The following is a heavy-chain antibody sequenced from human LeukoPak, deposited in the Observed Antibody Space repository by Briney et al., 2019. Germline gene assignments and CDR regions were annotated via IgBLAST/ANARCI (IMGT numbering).Heavy chain of an antibody. CDR3: ARDITVFWSGYYTYFDY. D-gene: IGHD3-3*01. CDR1: GYTFTGYY. Sequence: ASVKVSCKASGYTFTGYYMHWVRQAPGQGLEWMGWINPNSGGTNYAQKFQGRVTVTRDTSISTAYMELSRLRSDDTAVYYCARDITVFWSGYYTYFDYWGQGTLVTVSS. V-gene: IGHV1-2*02. J-gene: IGHJ4*02. CDR2: INPNSGGT.